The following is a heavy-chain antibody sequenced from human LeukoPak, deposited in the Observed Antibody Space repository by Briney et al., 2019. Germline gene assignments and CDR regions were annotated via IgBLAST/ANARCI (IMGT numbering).Heavy chain of an antibody. Sequence: ASVKVSCKASGYTFSNYGISWVRQAPGLGLEWMGWTSYNGNTNYAQKFQDRVTMTTDTSTSTAYMELRSLESDDTAVYYCARHSGSGWQALGYWGQGTLVTVSS. D-gene: IGHD6-19*01. CDR3: ARHSGSGWQALGY. V-gene: IGHV1-18*04. J-gene: IGHJ4*02. CDR1: GYTFSNYG. CDR2: TSYNGNT.